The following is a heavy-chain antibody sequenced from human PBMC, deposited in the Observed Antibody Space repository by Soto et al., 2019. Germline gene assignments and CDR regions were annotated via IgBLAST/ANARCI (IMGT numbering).Heavy chain of an antibody. CDR1: GFTFSNAW. CDR2: IKSKTDGGTT. CDR3: TAHLLGYCSGGSCYSDPFFDY. Sequence: GGSLRLSCAASGFTFSNAWMSWFRQAPGKGLEWVGRIKSKTDGGTTDYATPVKGRFTISRDDSKNTLYLQMNSLKTEDTAVYYCTAHLLGYCSGGSCYSDPFFDYWGQGTLVTVSS. J-gene: IGHJ4*02. V-gene: IGHV3-15*01. D-gene: IGHD2-15*01.